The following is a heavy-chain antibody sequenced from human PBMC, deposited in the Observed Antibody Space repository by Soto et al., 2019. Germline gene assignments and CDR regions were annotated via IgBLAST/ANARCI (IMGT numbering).Heavy chain of an antibody. Sequence: QVQLQDSGPGLVQPSETLSLTCTVSGGSISGGVHSWSWIRQPPGKRLEWIGHLFDRGSNYYNPSLKRRLTLSVDTSKNQFSLGLSSVTAADTAVYYCAREIMPLTNDWYFDLWGRGTLVTVSS. CDR1: GGSISGGVHS. J-gene: IGHJ2*01. D-gene: IGHD2-8*01. CDR2: LFDRGSN. V-gene: IGHV4-30-4*01. CDR3: AREIMPLTNDWYFDL.